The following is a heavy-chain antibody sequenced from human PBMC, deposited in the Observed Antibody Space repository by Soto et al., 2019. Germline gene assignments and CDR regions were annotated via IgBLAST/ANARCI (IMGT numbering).Heavy chain of an antibody. CDR1: GFTFSSYA. CDR3: ARRSSSWYFDY. D-gene: IGHD6-13*01. Sequence: PGGSLRLSCAASGFTFSSYAMSWVRQAPGKGLEWVSAISNSGYSTYYADSVKGRFTISRDNSKNTLYLQMNSLRAEDTAVYYCARRSSSWYFDYWGQGTLVTVSS. J-gene: IGHJ4*02. V-gene: IGHV3-23*01. CDR2: ISNSGYST.